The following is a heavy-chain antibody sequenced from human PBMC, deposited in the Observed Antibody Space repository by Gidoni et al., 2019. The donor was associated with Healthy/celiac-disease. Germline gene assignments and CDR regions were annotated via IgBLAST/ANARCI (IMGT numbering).Heavy chain of an antibody. CDR1: GGSFSGYY. D-gene: IGHD3-9*01. J-gene: IGHJ6*02. CDR3: ARGWSHYDILTGYYIGGHYYYYGMDV. CDR2: INHSGST. Sequence: QVQLQQWGAGLLKPSETLSLTCAVYGGSFSGYYWRWIRKPPGKGLEWIGEINHSGSTNYNPSLKSRVTISVDTFKNQFSLKLSSVTAADTAVYYCARGWSHYDILTGYYIGGHYYYYGMDVWGQGTTVTVSS. V-gene: IGHV4-34*01.